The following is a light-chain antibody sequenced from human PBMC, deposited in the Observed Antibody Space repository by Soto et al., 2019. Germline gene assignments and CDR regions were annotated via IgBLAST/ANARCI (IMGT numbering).Light chain of an antibody. CDR2: GVS. CDR3: NSYAGIGYV. CDR1: SSDVGRYNY. J-gene: IGLJ1*01. V-gene: IGLV2-14*03. Sequence: SALTQPASVSGSPGQSITISCTGTSSDVGRYNYVSWYQQFPGKAPKLIIYGVSNRPSGVSNRFSGSKSGNTASLTISGLQAEDEADYYCNSYAGIGYVFVTGTKFTFL.